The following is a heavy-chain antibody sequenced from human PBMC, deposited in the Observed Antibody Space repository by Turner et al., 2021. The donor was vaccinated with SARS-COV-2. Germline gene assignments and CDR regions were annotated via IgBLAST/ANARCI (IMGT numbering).Heavy chain of an antibody. J-gene: IGHJ4*02. CDR3: ARSPYCWNVLSDMDS. CDR1: GGSINSNTYH. CDR2: FFYSGNT. Sequence: QLQLQESGPGLVKPSETLYLTCSVSGGSINSNTYHWGCIRQPPEKGLECIGSFFYSGNTYYIPSLKSRATISVDTSMYQFSLDLTSVTAADTGFYFCARSPYCWNVLSDMDSWGQGTLVLVSS. D-gene: IGHD1-1*01. V-gene: IGHV4-39*01.